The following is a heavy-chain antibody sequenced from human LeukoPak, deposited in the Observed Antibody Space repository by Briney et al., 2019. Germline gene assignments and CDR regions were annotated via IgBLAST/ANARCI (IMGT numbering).Heavy chain of an antibody. CDR2: ISSCGSTI. J-gene: IGHJ4*02. Sequence: PGGSLRLSCAASGFTFSDYYMSWIRQAPGKGLEWVSYISSCGSTIYYADSVKGRFTISRDNAKNSLYLQMNSLRAEDTAVYYCARDRGYYYDSSGYSMDYWGQGTLVTVSS. CDR3: ARDRGYYYDSSGYSMDY. CDR1: GFTFSDYY. D-gene: IGHD3-22*01. V-gene: IGHV3-11*01.